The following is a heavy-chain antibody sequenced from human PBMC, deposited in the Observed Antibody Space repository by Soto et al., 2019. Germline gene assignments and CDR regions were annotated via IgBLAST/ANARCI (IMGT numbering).Heavy chain of an antibody. D-gene: IGHD6-19*01. CDR1: GGSISSYY. CDR2: IYYSGST. CDR3: ARHEYSSGWYLAFDI. Sequence: QVQLQESGPGLVKPSETLSLTCTVSGGSISSYYWSWIRQPPGKGLEWIGYIYYSGSTNYNPSLKSRVTISVDTSKNQFSLKLSSVTAADTAVYYCARHEYSSGWYLAFDIWGQGTMVTVSS. J-gene: IGHJ3*02. V-gene: IGHV4-59*08.